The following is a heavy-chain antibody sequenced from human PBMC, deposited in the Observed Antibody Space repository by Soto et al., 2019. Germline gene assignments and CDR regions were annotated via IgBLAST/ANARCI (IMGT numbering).Heavy chain of an antibody. V-gene: IGHV4-59*01. Sequence: QVQLQESGPRLVKPSETLSLTCTVSGGYISPYYWCWIRQPPGRGLVSVGYIYYSGSTNYNPSLKSRVTISVATSKNQWSLRLSSVTAAGRTVYYYARDIGGDYDGSSYANWGQGTLVTVSS. CDR3: ARDIGGDYDGSSYAN. CDR1: GGYISPYY. CDR2: IYYSGST. J-gene: IGHJ4*02. D-gene: IGHD3-22*01.